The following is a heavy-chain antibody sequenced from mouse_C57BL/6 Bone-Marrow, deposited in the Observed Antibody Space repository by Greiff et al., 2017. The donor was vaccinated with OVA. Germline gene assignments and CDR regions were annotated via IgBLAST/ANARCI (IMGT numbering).Heavy chain of an antibody. Sequence: EVQLVESGGGLVQPGGSLKLSCAASGFTFSDYYMYWVRQTPEKRLEWVAYISNGGGSTYYPDTVKGRFTIPSDNAKNTLYLQMSRLKSEDTAMYYCARRITTVVAPLWYFDVWGTGTTVTVSS. CDR1: GFTFSDYY. V-gene: IGHV5-12*01. J-gene: IGHJ1*03. D-gene: IGHD1-1*01. CDR3: ARRITTVVAPLWYFDV. CDR2: ISNGGGST.